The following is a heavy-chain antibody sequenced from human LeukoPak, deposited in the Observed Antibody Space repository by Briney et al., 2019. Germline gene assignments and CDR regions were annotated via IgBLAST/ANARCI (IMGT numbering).Heavy chain of an antibody. J-gene: IGHJ4*02. Sequence: PGGSLRLSCAGSGFTFSSYAMSWVRQAPGKGLEWVSAISDTGATTYDADSVKGRFTISRDNSRSTLYLQMNSLRAEDTALNYCEEDTSIGRYCTNGVCSPFDYWGQGTLVTVSS. CDR3: EEDTSIGRYCTNGVCSPFDY. D-gene: IGHD2-8*01. CDR1: GFTFSSYA. CDR2: ISDTGATT. V-gene: IGHV3-23*01.